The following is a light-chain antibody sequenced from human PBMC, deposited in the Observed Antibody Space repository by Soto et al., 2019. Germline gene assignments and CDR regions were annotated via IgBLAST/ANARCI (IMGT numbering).Light chain of an antibody. J-gene: IGKJ5*01. CDR1: QIVTSSQ. CDR3: QQYNKWPIT. Sequence: EIVLTQSPGTLSLSPGAGVPLSCRAGQIVTSSQLAWYQQNPGQAPRLLVFGASSRVLGIPDRFSGGGSGTEFTLTISSLQSEDSAFYYCQQYNKWPITFGQGTRLEI. CDR2: GAS. V-gene: IGKV3-20*01.